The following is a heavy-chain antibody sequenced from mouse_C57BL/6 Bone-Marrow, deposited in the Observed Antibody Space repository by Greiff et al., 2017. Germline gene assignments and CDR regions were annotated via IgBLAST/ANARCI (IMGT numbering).Heavy chain of an antibody. J-gene: IGHJ2*01. CDR1: GYTFTDYE. D-gene: IGHD2-1*01. Sequence: VQLQESGAELVRPGASVTLSCKASGYTFTDYEMHWVKQTPVHGLEWIGAIDPETGGTAYNQKFKGKAILTADKSSSTAYMELRSLTSEDSAVYYCTRGYGNYYWGQGTTLTVSS. CDR2: IDPETGGT. CDR3: TRGYGNYY. V-gene: IGHV1-15*01.